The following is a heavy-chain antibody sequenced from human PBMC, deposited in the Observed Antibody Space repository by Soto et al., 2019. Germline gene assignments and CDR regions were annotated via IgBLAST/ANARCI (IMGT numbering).Heavy chain of an antibody. CDR1: RFTFSDYY. Sequence: GGSLRLSCAASRFTFSDYYMSWVRQAPGKGLEWVTYISTGGSTVYYSDSVKGRFTISRDNAKNSLYLQMNSLRVEDTAVYYCARQISIVPLFDYWGQGTLVTVSS. V-gene: IGHV3-11*01. D-gene: IGHD2-21*01. CDR2: ISTGGSTV. J-gene: IGHJ4*02. CDR3: ARQISIVPLFDY.